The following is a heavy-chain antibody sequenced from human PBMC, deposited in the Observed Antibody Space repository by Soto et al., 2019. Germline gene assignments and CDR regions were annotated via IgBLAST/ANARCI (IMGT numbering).Heavy chain of an antibody. J-gene: IGHJ5*02. V-gene: IGHV1-69*01. CDR3: ARDFSVTGTTWFDP. D-gene: IGHD1-20*01. CDR2: IIPIFGTA. CDR1: S. Sequence: SRSWPQHEPGQGLEWMGGIIPIFGTANYAQKFQGRVTITADESTSTAYMELSSLRSEDTAVYYCARDFSVTGTTWFDPWGKGTLLTVSS.